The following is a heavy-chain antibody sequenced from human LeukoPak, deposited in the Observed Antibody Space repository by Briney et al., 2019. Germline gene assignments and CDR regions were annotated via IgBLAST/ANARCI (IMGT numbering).Heavy chain of an antibody. CDR2: INYSGST. CDR3: GRVPVVVVPASSVGYYFDY. CDR1: GDSISSSYF. J-gene: IGHJ4*02. V-gene: IGHV4-39*01. D-gene: IGHD2-2*01. Sequence: SETLSLTCYVSGDSISSSYFWGWIRQPPGTGLEWIGRINYSGSTYYNPSLKSRVTISVDTSKNQFSLRLSSVTAADPAVYYCGRVPVVVVPASSVGYYFDYWGQGTLVTVSS.